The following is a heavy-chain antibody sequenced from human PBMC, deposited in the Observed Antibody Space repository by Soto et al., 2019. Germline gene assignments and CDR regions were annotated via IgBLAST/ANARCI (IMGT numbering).Heavy chain of an antibody. D-gene: IGHD3-10*02. CDR2: IYWDDDK. Sequence: QITLKESGPPLVKPTQTLTLTCTFSGFSLSTNGVGVGWIRQPPGKALEWLALIYWDDDKRYSPSLKSRLTNPKDNSTNRMVLTTTSMVAVDTATYYCAHSSSINMYDSWGQGTLVTVSS. CDR3: AHSSSINMYDS. J-gene: IGHJ4*02. CDR1: GFSLSTNGVG. V-gene: IGHV2-5*02.